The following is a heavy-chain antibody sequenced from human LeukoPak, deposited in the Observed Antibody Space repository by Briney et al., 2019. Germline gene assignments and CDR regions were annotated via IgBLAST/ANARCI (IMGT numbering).Heavy chain of an antibody. CDR2: ISWNSGTR. Sequence: GGSLRLSCAASGYTFDDFAMHWVRQAPGKGLEWVSGISWNSGTRGYADSVKGRFTISRDNAKNSLYLQMNSLRAEDTALYYCAKDRYSSGYDALDIWGQGTMVTVSS. J-gene: IGHJ3*02. D-gene: IGHD6-19*01. CDR3: AKDRYSSGYDALDI. CDR1: GYTFDDFA. V-gene: IGHV3-9*01.